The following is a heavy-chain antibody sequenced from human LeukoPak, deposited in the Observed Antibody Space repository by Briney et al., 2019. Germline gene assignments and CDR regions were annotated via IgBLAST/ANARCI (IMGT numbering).Heavy chain of an antibody. CDR3: ARVRGYSYGRSQYFDY. CDR2: INHSGST. V-gene: IGHV4-34*01. J-gene: IGHJ4*02. CDR1: GGSISSYY. Sequence: SETLSLTCTVSGGSISSYYWSWIRQPPGKGLEWIGEINHSGSTNYNPSLKSRVTISVDTSKNQFSLKLSSVTAADTAVYYCARVRGYSYGRSQYFDYWGQGTLVTVSS. D-gene: IGHD5-18*01.